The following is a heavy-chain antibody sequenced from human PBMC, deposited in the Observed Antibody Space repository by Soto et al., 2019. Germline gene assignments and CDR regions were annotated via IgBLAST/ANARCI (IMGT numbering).Heavy chain of an antibody. V-gene: IGHV3-33*01. CDR3: AREAAYCCGYCYPSS. D-gene: IGHD2-21*02. CDR2: IWYDGSNK. CDR1: GFTFSSYG. Sequence: QVQLVESGGGVVQPGRSLRLSCAASGFTFSSYGMHWVLQAPGKGLEWVAGIWYDGSNKYYADSVKGRFTISRDNSKNTMYLQMNSLRADATAVYYCAREAAYCCGYCYPSSWGQGTLVTVSS. J-gene: IGHJ5*02.